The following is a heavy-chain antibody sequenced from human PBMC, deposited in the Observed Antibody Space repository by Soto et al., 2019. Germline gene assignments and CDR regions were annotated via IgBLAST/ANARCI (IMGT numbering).Heavy chain of an antibody. Sequence: QVQLVQSGAEVKRPGSSVKVSCKASGDTFTFYSINWVRQAPGLGLEWMGRINPILSMSNYAQRFQGRVTRTANKSTSTAYMELSSLRSEDTAIYYCASSYGSGYRAFDYWGPGALVTVSS. CDR2: INPILSMS. J-gene: IGHJ4*02. D-gene: IGHD3-10*01. V-gene: IGHV1-69*02. CDR3: ASSYGSGYRAFDY. CDR1: GDTFTFYS.